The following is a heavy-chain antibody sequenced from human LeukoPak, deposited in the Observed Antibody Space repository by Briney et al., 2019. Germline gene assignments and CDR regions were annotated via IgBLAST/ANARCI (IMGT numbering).Heavy chain of an antibody. J-gene: IGHJ4*02. D-gene: IGHD3-9*01. CDR2: ISGSGGDT. CDR3: AKNIFDILAGYETPLDY. Sequence: GGSLRLSCAASGVTFSSYGMHWVRQAPGQGLEWVSVISGSGGDTYYADSVKGRFTISRDNSKNTLFQQMNSLRAEDTAIYYCAKNIFDILAGYETPLDYWGQGTLVTVSS. V-gene: IGHV3-23*01. CDR1: GVTFSSYG.